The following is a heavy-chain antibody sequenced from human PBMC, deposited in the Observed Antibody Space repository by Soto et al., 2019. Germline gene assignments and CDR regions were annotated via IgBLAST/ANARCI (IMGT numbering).Heavy chain of an antibody. Sequence: SQTLSLTCAIFGDSVSSKSVAWNWIRQSPSRGLEWLGRTYYRSKWYDDYAVSVKSRITINPDTSKNQFSLQLNSVTPEDTAIYYCVRVRFEHQMSHFYYWGQGIVVTVSS. D-gene: IGHD3-3*02. CDR3: VRVRFEHQMSHFYY. CDR2: TYYRSKWYD. CDR1: GDSVSSKSVA. J-gene: IGHJ4*02. V-gene: IGHV6-1*01.